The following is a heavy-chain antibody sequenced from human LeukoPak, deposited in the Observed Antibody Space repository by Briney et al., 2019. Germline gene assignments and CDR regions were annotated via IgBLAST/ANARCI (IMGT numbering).Heavy chain of an antibody. CDR2: INHSGST. D-gene: IGHD3-10*01. CDR3: ARSLTYYYGSDPKPYNWFDP. V-gene: IGHV4-34*01. Sequence: SETLSLTCAVYGGSFSGYYWSWIRQPPGKGLEWIGEINHSGSTNYNPSLKSRVTISVDTSKNQFSLKLSSVTAADTAVYYCARSLTYYYGSDPKPYNWFDPWGQGTLVTVSS. CDR1: GGSFSGYY. J-gene: IGHJ5*02.